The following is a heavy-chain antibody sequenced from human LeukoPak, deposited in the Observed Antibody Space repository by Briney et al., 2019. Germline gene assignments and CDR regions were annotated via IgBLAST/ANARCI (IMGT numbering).Heavy chain of an antibody. D-gene: IGHD5-12*01. V-gene: IGHV3-64D*06. J-gene: IGHJ5*02. CDR3: VRTYDENPLGWFDP. Sequence: GGSLRLSCAASGFTVSSNYMSWVRQAPGKGLYYVSAISINGGSTYYADSVRGRFTISRDNSKNTLYLQMSSLRPDDTAVYYCVRTYDENPLGWFDPWGQGTLVTVSS. CDR1: GFTVSSNY. CDR2: ISINGGST.